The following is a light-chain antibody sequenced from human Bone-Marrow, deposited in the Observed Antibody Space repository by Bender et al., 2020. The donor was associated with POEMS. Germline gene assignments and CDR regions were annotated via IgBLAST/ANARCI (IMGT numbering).Light chain of an antibody. J-gene: IGLJ2*01. V-gene: IGLV2-23*02. CDR1: SSEVATYNF. Sequence: QSALTQPASVSASPGQSITISCSGTSSEVATYNFVSWYQQFPGKAPKLILYEVNKRPFGVSDRFSGSKSGDTASLTISGLQAEDEADYYCSAYTRTGAPLGGGTRLTVL. CDR3: SAYTRTGAP. CDR2: EVN.